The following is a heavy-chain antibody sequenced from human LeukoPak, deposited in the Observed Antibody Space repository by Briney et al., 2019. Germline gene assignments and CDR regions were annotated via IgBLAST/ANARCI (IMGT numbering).Heavy chain of an antibody. J-gene: IGHJ6*02. CDR3: AKVESRGWFNNYYYGMDV. D-gene: IGHD6-19*01. CDR1: GFTFSSYA. V-gene: IGHV3-23*01. CDR2: ISGSGGGT. Sequence: PGGSLRLSCAASGFTFSSYAMSWVRQVPGKGLEWVSAISGSGGGTYYADSVKGRFTISRDNSKNTLYLQMNSLRAEDTAIYYCAKVESRGWFNNYYYGMDVWGQGTTVTVSS.